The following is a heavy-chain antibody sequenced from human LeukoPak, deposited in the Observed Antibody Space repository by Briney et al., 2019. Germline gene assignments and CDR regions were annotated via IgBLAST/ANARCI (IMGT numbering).Heavy chain of an antibody. V-gene: IGHV1-69*13. J-gene: IGHJ4*02. CDR1: GGTFSSYA. D-gene: IGHD3-3*01. CDR3: ASTPSYYDFWSFFDY. CDR2: IIPIFGTA. Sequence: PSVKVSCKASGGTFSSYAISWVRQAPGQGLEWMGGIIPIFGTANYAQKFQGRVTITADESTSTAYMELSSLRSEDTAVYYCASTPSYYDFWSFFDYWGQGTLVTVSS.